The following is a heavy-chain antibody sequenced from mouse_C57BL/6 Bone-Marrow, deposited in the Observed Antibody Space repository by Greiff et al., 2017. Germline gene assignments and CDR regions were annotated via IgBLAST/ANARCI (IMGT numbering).Heavy chain of an antibody. V-gene: IGHV1-54*01. D-gene: IGHD2-1*01. CDR1: GYAFTNYL. CDR2: INPGSGGT. J-gene: IGHJ4*01. CDR3: AGRYYYGNFYAMDY. Sequence: QVQLQQSGAELVRPGTSVKVSCKASGYAFTNYLIEWVKQRPGQGLEWIGVINPGSGGTNYNEKFKGKATLTADKSSSTAYMQLSSLTSEDSAVYFCAGRYYYGNFYAMDYWGQGTSVTVSS.